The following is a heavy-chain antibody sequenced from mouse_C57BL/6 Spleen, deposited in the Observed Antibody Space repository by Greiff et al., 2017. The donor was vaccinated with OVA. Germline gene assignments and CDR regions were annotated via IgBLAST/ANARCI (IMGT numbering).Heavy chain of an antibody. V-gene: IGHV1-76*01. CDR1: GYTFTDYY. Sequence: QVHVKQSGAELVRPGASVKLSCKASGYTFTDYYINWVKQRPGQGLEWIARIYPGSGNTYYNEKFKGKATLTAEKSSSTAYMQLSSLTSEDSAVYFCAREGDSSGPYFDYWGQGTTLTVSS. CDR2: IYPGSGNT. CDR3: AREGDSSGPYFDY. D-gene: IGHD3-2*02. J-gene: IGHJ2*01.